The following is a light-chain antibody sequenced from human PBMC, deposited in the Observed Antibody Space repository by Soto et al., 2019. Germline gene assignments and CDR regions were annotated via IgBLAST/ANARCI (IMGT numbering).Light chain of an antibody. CDR2: DAS. Sequence: EIVLTQSPATLSLSPGERATLSCRASQSVSSYLAWYQQKPGQAPRLLIYDASNRATGIPARFSGSGSGTDCTRTISSLEPEDFEVYYCQQRSNWPPTFGQGTKLEIK. V-gene: IGKV3-11*01. CDR3: QQRSNWPPT. J-gene: IGKJ2*01. CDR1: QSVSSY.